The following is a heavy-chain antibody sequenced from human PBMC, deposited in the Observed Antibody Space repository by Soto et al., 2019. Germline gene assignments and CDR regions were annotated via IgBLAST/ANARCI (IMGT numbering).Heavy chain of an antibody. D-gene: IGHD3-16*01. CDR2: ISYSGST. CDR1: GGSISSSSYY. V-gene: IGHV4-39*07. Sequence: SETLSLTCTVSGGSISSSSYYWGWIRQPPGKGLEWIGYISYSGSTNHNPSLKGRVTTSVDTSKNQFSLKLSSVTAADTAVYYCARAWGGNVFDFWGQGTLVTVSS. J-gene: IGHJ4*02. CDR3: ARAWGGNVFDF.